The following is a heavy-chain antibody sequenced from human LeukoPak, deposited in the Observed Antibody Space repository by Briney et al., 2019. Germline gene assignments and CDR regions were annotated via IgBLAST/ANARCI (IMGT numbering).Heavy chain of an antibody. CDR2: TWYDGSNK. V-gene: IGHV3-33*06. CDR3: AKEYYYGSGSYYTKPYFFDY. Sequence: PGRSLRLSCAASGFSFSSYGMHWVRQAPGKGLEWVAVTWYDGSNKYYADSVKGRFTISRDNSKNTLYLQMNTLRAEDTAVYYCAKEYYYGSGSYYTKPYFFDYWGQGTLVTVSS. CDR1: GFSFSSYG. J-gene: IGHJ4*02. D-gene: IGHD3-10*01.